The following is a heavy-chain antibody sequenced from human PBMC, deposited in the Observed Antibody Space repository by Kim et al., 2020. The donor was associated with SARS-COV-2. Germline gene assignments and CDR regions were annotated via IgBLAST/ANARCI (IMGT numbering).Heavy chain of an antibody. J-gene: IGHJ3*02. D-gene: IGHD3-10*01. V-gene: IGHV4-30-2*01. Sequence: PSLKGRVTISVDRSKNQFSRRLSSVTAADTAVYYCARYHGSGSDSLDAFDMWGQGSMVTVS. CDR3: ARYHGSGSDSLDAFDM.